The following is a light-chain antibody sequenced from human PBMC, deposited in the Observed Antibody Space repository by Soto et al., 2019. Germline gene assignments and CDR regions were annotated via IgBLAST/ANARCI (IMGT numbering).Light chain of an antibody. CDR3: QAWDSSVV. CDR2: EDN. Sequence: SYELTQPPSVSVSPGQTAIISCSGNKLGGKYVCWYQQRPGQSPVLVIYEDNKRPSGIPERFSGSNSGNTATLTISETQSMDEAEYYCQAWDSSVVFGGGTMLTVL. J-gene: IGLJ2*01. CDR1: KLGGKY. V-gene: IGLV3-1*01.